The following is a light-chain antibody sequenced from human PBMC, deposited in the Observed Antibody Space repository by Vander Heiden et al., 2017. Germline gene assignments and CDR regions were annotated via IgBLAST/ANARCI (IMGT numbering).Light chain of an antibody. Sequence: DIVMTQSPDSLAVSLGERATINCKSSQSVLYSSNNKNYLAWYQQKPGQPPKLLIYWASTRESGVPDRFSGRGSGTDFTLTISSLQAEDVAVYYCQQYYTAPPRTFGQWTKVEIK. V-gene: IGKV4-1*01. CDR3: QQYYTAPPRT. CDR2: WAS. J-gene: IGKJ1*01. CDR1: QSVLYSSNNKNY.